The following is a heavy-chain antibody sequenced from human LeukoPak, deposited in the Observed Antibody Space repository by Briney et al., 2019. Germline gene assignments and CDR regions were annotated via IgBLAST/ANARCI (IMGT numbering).Heavy chain of an antibody. CDR2: INPSGGST. J-gene: IGHJ3*02. CDR3: ARVANTAMGRDDAFDI. D-gene: IGHD5-18*01. V-gene: IGHV1-46*01. CDR1: GYTFTSYY. Sequence: ASVKVSCKASGYTFTSYYMHWVRQAPGQGLEWMGIINPSGGSTSYAQKFQGRVTMTRDKSTSTVYVELSSLRSEDTAVYYCARVANTAMGRDDAFDIWGQGTMVTVSS.